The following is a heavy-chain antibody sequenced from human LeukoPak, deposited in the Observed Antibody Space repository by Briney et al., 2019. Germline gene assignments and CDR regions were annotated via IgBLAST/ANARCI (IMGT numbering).Heavy chain of an antibody. CDR1: GFTFSSYG. J-gene: IGHJ4*02. D-gene: IGHD2-2*01. V-gene: IGHV3-48*01. Sequence: GGSLRLSCAASGFTFSSYGMHWVRQAPGKGLEWVSYISSSGSTIYYADSVKGRFTISRDNSKNTLYLQMNSLRAEDTAVYYCAKEGGLYCSSTSCDASYLDYWGQGTLVTVSS. CDR2: ISSSGSTI. CDR3: AKEGGLYCSSTSCDASYLDY.